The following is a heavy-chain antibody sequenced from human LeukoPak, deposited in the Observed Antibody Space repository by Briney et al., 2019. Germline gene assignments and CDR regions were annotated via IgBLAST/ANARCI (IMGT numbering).Heavy chain of an antibody. V-gene: IGHV3-23*01. J-gene: IGHJ6*02. CDR3: AKDLTWSGQYGMDV. CDR1: GFTFSSYA. Sequence: GGSLRLSCAASGFTFSSYAMSWVRQAPGKGLEWVSAISGSGGSTYYADSVKGRFTISRDNPKNTLYLQMNSLRAEDTAVYYCAKDLTWSGQYGMDVWGQGTTVTVSS. D-gene: IGHD3-3*01. CDR2: ISGSGGST.